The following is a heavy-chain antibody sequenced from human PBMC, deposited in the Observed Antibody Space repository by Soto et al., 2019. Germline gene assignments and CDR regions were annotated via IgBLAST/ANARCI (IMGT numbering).Heavy chain of an antibody. CDR2: ISWNSGRI. V-gene: IGHV3-9*01. Sequence: EVQLVESGGGLVQPDRSLRLSCAASGFTFDDYAMYWVRQAPGKGLEWVSGISWNSGRIGYVDSVKGRFTISRDNAKNSLYLQMNSLRVEDTALYYCAKGRDYSSSSGSDYWGQGTLVTVSS. CDR1: GFTFDDYA. J-gene: IGHJ4*02. D-gene: IGHD6-6*01. CDR3: AKGRDYSSSSGSDY.